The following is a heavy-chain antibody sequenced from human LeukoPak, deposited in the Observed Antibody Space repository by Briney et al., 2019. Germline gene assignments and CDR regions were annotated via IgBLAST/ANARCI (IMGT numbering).Heavy chain of an antibody. CDR1: GFTFTSYS. J-gene: IGHJ4*02. D-gene: IGHD1-26*01. Sequence: PGGSLRLSCAASGFTFTSYSMNWVRHAPGKGLEWVSTISGGGGSTYYADSVKGRFTISRDNSKNTLYLQVNSLRAEDTAVYYCAKGGKWDVTPFDDWGQGTLVTVSS. CDR3: AKGGKWDVTPFDD. CDR2: ISGGGGST. V-gene: IGHV3-23*01.